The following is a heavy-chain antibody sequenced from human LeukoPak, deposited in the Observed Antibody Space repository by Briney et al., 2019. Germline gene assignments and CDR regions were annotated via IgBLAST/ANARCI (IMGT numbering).Heavy chain of an antibody. CDR3: ATSTAAAGTD. J-gene: IGHJ4*02. CDR2: IKQDGSGK. D-gene: IGHD6-13*01. CDR1: GFTFSNLW. Sequence: GGSLRLSCAASGFTFSNLWMSWVRQAPGKGLKWVANIKQDGSGKYYVDSVKGRFTISRDNAQNSLYLQMNSLRAEDTAIYYCATSTAAAGTDWGQGTLVTVSS. V-gene: IGHV3-7*03.